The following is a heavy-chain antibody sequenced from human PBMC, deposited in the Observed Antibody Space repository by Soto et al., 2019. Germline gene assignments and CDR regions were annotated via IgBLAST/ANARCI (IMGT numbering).Heavy chain of an antibody. V-gene: IGHV1-3*01. D-gene: IGHD6-13*01. Sequence: ASLKLSCKASGYTFTSYAMHWVRQAPGQRLEWMGWINAGNGNTKYSQKFQGRVTITRDTSASTAYMELSSLRSEDTAVYYCARVAASSSTSYYYSGMDVWGQATTVTVSS. J-gene: IGHJ6*02. CDR3: ARVAASSSTSYYYSGMDV. CDR1: GYTFTSYA. CDR2: INAGNGNT.